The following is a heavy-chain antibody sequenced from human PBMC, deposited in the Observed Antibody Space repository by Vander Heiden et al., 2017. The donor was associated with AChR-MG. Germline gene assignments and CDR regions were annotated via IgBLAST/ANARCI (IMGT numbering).Heavy chain of an antibody. CDR2: IWYDGSNK. D-gene: IGHD3-9*01. CDR3: ARVMYDILTGYYTGDDAFDI. J-gene: IGHJ3*02. V-gene: IGHV3-33*01. Sequence: QVQLVESGGGVVQPGRSLRLSCAPSGFTFSSSGMHGDRQAPGKGLEWVAVIWYDGSNKYYADSVKGRFTISRDNSKNTLYLQMNSLRAEDTAVYYCARVMYDILTGYYTGDDAFDIWGQGTMVTVSS. CDR1: GFTFSSSG.